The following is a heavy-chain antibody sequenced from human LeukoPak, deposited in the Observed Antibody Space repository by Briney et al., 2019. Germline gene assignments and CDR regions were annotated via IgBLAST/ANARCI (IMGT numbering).Heavy chain of an antibody. D-gene: IGHD1-26*01. J-gene: IGHJ4*02. CDR2: ISYDGSNK. CDR1: GFTFSSYG. CDR3: AKLIVGATNSLDY. V-gene: IGHV3-30*18. Sequence: GGSPRLSCAASGFTFSSYGMHWVRQAPGKGLEWVAVISYDGSNKYYADSVKGRFTISRDNSKNTLYLQMNSLRAEDTAVYYCAKLIVGATNSLDYWGQGTLVTVSS.